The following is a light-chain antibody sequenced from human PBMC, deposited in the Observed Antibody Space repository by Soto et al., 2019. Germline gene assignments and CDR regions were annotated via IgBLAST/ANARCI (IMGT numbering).Light chain of an antibody. CDR2: DVS. V-gene: IGLV2-18*01. CDR3: SVYTRTSTYV. Sequence: QSVLTQPPSVSGSPGQSVTISCSGTIDDVTAYYRVSWYQQTPGTAPKLMIYDVSNRPSGVPDRFSGSRSGNTASLTISGLQAEDEGEYYCSVYTRTSTYVFGTGTKVTVL. CDR1: IDDVTAYYR. J-gene: IGLJ1*01.